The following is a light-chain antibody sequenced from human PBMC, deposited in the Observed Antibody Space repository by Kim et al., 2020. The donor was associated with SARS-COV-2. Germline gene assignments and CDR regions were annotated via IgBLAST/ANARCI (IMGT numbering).Light chain of an antibody. V-gene: IGLV3-1*01. Sequence: SYELTQPPSVSVSPGETATISCTGDNLQFKYVCWYQRTAGHSPVLVLYQDNKRPSGIPERFSGSNSGNTATLTISGTQAMDEADNYCQVWDNSLGVFGAGTQLTV. CDR3: QVWDNSLGV. CDR2: QDN. CDR1: NLQFKY. J-gene: IGLJ2*01.